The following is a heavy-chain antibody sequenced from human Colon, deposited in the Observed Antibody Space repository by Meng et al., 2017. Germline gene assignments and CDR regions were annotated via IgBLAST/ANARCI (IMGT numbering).Heavy chain of an antibody. D-gene: IGHD3-22*01. CDR1: GGSISRSDW. CDR3: ASSDYYRSDY. V-gene: IGHV4-4*02. Sequence: HVQLQESGPGLVKPSEPLSLAGAVSGGSISRSDWWSWVRQPPGKGLEWIGETSHSGSTNYSPSLKSRVTISLDKSKNQLSLKLNSVTAADTAVYYCASSDYYRSDYWGQGTLVTVSS. J-gene: IGHJ4*02. CDR2: TSHSGST.